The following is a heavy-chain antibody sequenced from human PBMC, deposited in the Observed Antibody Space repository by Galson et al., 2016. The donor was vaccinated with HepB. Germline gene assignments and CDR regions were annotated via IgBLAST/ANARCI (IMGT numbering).Heavy chain of an antibody. CDR1: GGSIESDAYH. Sequence: TLSLTCTVSGGSIESDAYHWSWIRQPAGKGLEWLGRVFTSGSTNYSPSLKSRATISADTSKNQFSLKLRSVTAADTAVYFCARGEYTYGYFDSWGQGTLVTVSS. CDR3: ARGEYTYGYFDS. D-gene: IGHD5-18*01. V-gene: IGHV4-61*02. CDR2: VFTSGST. J-gene: IGHJ4*02.